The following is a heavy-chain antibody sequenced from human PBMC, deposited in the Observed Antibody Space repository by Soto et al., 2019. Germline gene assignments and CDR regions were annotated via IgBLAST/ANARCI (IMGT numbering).Heavy chain of an antibody. D-gene: IGHD3-22*01. J-gene: IGHJ4*02. CDR2: ISGGGGGT. CDR3: AKDVHYDSSGGLDS. Sequence: EVRLLESGGGLEQPGGSLRLSCVISGFTFDNYAMSWVHQAPGKGLEWVSAISGGGGGTYYADSVRGRFIISRDNSKNTVYLQVNGLRTEDTAVYYCAKDVHYDSSGGLDSWGQGTLVTVSS. V-gene: IGHV3-23*01. CDR1: GFTFDNYA.